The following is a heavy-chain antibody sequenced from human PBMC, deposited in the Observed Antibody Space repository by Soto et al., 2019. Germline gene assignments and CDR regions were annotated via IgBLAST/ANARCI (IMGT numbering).Heavy chain of an antibody. V-gene: IGHV3-30*04. CDR2: IWYDGSNE. CDR3: ARESERLLGY. CDR1: GFPFSSYA. D-gene: IGHD3-3*01. J-gene: IGHJ4*02. Sequence: QVQVVESGGGVVQPGRSLRLSCAASGFPFSSYAMHWVRQAPGKGLEWMAVIWYDGSNEYYADSVKGRFTISRDNSKNTLYLRMNSLRVEDTAVYYCARESERLLGYWGQGTLVTVSS.